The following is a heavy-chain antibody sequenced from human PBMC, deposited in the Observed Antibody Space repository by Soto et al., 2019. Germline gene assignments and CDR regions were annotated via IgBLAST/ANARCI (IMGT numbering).Heavy chain of an antibody. V-gene: IGHV1-2*02. Sequence: GXSVKVSCKASVYTFTCYYMHWVRQAPGQGLEWMGWINPNSGGTNYAQKFQGRVTMTRDTSISTAYMELSRLRSDDTAVYYCAKSHYYESSGSFDYWGQGTQATVSS. CDR3: AKSHYYESSGSFDY. J-gene: IGHJ4*02. CDR2: INPNSGGT. CDR1: VYTFTCYY. D-gene: IGHD3-22*01.